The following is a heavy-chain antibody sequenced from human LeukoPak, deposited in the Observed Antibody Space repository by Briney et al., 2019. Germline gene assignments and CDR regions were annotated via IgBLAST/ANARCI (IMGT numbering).Heavy chain of an antibody. CDR2: MNPDSGGT. J-gene: IGHJ3*02. Sequence: ASVKVSCKASGYTVTNYGLSWVRQAPGHALEWMGWMNPDSGGTNYAQKFQGRVTMTRDTSISTAYMELSRLRSDDTAVYYCARVSPLSKYYDFWSGTTPDAFDIWGQGTMVTVSS. CDR3: ARVSPLSKYYDFWSGTTPDAFDI. D-gene: IGHD3-3*01. V-gene: IGHV1-2*02. CDR1: GYTVTNYG.